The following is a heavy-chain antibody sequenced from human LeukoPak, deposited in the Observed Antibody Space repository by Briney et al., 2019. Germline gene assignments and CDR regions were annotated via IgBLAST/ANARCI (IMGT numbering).Heavy chain of an antibody. D-gene: IGHD4-11*01. Sequence: SETLSLTCSVSGYSISNGYYWGWIRQAPGKGLEWIGSFFYTDSTYYNPSLKSRVTISVDTSRNQFSLKMTSVTAADTAVYYCVGDYGNTQNYFDFWGRGTLLTVSS. CDR1: GYSISNGYY. CDR2: FFYTDST. V-gene: IGHV4-38-2*02. J-gene: IGHJ4*02. CDR3: VGDYGNTQNYFDF.